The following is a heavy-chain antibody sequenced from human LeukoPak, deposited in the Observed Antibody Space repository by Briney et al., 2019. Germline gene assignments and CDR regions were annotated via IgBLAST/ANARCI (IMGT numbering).Heavy chain of an antibody. CDR1: GGTFSSYA. V-gene: IGHV1-69*01. J-gene: IGHJ6*03. D-gene: IGHD3-10*01. CDR3: ARDGIMVRGVTFPPGDFMDV. CDR2: IIPIFGTA. Sequence: GSSVKVSCKASGGTFSSYAISWVRQAPGQGLEWMGGIIPIFGTANYAQKFQGRVTITADESTSTAYMELRSLRSDDTAVYYCARDGIMVRGVTFPPGDFMDVWGKGTTVTISS.